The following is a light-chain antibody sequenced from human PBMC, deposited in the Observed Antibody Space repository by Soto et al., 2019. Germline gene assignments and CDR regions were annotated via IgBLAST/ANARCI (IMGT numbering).Light chain of an antibody. V-gene: IGLV2-14*03. CDR1: SSDVGGHNY. Sequence: QSALTQVASVSASHGQSITISCTGTSSDVGGHNYVSWYQQHPGKAPKLMIYNVDYRPSGVSNRFSGSKSGNTASLTISGLQADDEAYYYCSSYADSSTVVFGGGTKLTVL. J-gene: IGLJ2*01. CDR3: SSYADSSTVV. CDR2: NVD.